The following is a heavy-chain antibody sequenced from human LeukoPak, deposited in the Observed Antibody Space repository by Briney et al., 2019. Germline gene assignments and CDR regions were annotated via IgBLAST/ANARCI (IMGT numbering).Heavy chain of an antibody. CDR2: IYHSGTT. CDR1: GYSISSGYY. V-gene: IGHV4-38-2*02. CDR3: ARWVQNYYYYMDV. Sequence: SETLSLTCTVSGYSISSGYYWVWIRQPPGKGLEWIGCIYHSGTTYYNPSLKSRITISVDTSKNQFSLKLSSVTAADTAVYYCARWVQNYYYYMDVWGKGTTVTVSS. D-gene: IGHD1-26*01. J-gene: IGHJ6*03.